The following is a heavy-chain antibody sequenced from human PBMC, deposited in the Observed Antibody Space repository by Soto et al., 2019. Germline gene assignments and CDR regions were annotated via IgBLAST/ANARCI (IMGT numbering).Heavy chain of an antibody. D-gene: IGHD2-21*02. J-gene: IGHJ5*02. CDR3: TSQYCGGDCSRVDP. Sequence: EVQLVESGGGLVQPGGSLKLSCAASGFTLSGSRIHWVRQAPGKGLEWVGRIRSKADSYATAYAASVKGRFTISRDDSKNTAYLQMNSLKTEDTAVYDCTSQYCGGDCSRVDPWGQGTLVTVSS. V-gene: IGHV3-73*02. CDR1: GFTLSGSR. CDR2: IRSKADSYAT.